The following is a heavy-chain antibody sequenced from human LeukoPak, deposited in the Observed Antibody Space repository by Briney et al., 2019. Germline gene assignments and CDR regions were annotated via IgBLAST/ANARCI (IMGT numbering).Heavy chain of an antibody. CDR1: GASVSDYY. CDR3: ARDISVSGTRHDAFDM. Sequence: SETLSLTCSVSGASVSDYYWTWVRQPPGKGLEYIGYIYYSGSSNYNPSLKSRVTISVGTSKNQFSLKLSSVTAADTAVYFCARDISVSGTRHDAFDMWGLGTMVTVSS. CDR2: IYYSGSS. V-gene: IGHV4-59*02. J-gene: IGHJ3*02. D-gene: IGHD6-19*01.